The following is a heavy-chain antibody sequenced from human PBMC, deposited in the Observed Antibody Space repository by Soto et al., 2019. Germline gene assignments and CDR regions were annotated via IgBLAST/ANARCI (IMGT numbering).Heavy chain of an antibody. V-gene: IGHV3-23*01. D-gene: IGHD3-3*01. CDR2: ISGSGGST. J-gene: IGHJ4*02. Sequence: GGSLRLSCAASGFTFSSYAMSWVRQAPGKGLEWVSAISGSGGSTYYADSVKGRFTISRDNSKNTLYLQMNSLRAEDTAVYYCAKDTFWSGYYTLWFDYWGQGTLVTVSS. CDR3: AKDTFWSGYYTLWFDY. CDR1: GFTFSSYA.